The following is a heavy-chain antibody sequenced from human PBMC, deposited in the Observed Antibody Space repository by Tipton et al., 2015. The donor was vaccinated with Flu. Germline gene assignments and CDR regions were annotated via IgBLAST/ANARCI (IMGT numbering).Heavy chain of an antibody. J-gene: IGHJ4*02. Sequence: TLSLTCTVSGGSISSSSYYWGWIRQPPGKGLEWVGSIYHSGSTYYNPSLKSRVTISVDTSKNQFSLKLSSVTAADTAVYYCANLAAPPGVGYWGQGTLVTVSS. CDR2: IYHSGST. CDR3: ANLAAPPGVGY. V-gene: IGHV4-39*07. CDR1: GGSISSSSYY. D-gene: IGHD6-6*01.